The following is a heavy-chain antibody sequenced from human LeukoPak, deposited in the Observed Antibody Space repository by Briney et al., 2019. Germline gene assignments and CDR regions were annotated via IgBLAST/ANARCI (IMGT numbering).Heavy chain of an antibody. CDR3: ARVASLLEGEDY. CDR2: IYYSGST. CDR1: GGSISSGDYY. Sequence: SETLSLTCTVSGGSISSGDYYWSWIRQPPGKGLEWIGYIYYSGSTNYNPSLKSRVTISVDTSKNQFSLKLSSVTAADTAVYYCARVASLLEGEDYWGQGTLVTVSS. J-gene: IGHJ4*02. V-gene: IGHV4-61*08. D-gene: IGHD3-10*01.